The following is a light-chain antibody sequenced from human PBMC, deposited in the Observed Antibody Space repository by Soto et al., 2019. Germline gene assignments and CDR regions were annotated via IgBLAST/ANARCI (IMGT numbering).Light chain of an antibody. CDR3: QQYGSSFT. J-gene: IGKJ3*01. CDR2: GAS. V-gene: IGKV3-20*01. CDR1: QSVSSSY. Sequence: EIVLTQSPGTLSLSPGERATLSCRASQSVSSSYLAWYQQKPGQAPRLLIYGASSRATGIADRFSGSGSGKDFTLTISRLEPEDFAVYYCQQYGSSFTFGPGTKVDIK.